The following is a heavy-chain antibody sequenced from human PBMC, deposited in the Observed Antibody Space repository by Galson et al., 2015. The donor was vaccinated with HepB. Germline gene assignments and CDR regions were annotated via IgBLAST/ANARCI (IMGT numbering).Heavy chain of an antibody. CDR3: ARHGGPILLWFGELSPNNWFDP. CDR2: IDPSDSYT. D-gene: IGHD3-10*01. J-gene: IGHJ5*02. Sequence: QSGAEVKKPGESLRISCKGSGYSFTSYWISWVRQMPGKGLEWMGRIDPSDSYTNYSPSFQGHVTISADKSISTAYLQWSSLKASDTAMYYCARHGGPILLWFGELSPNNWFDPWGQGTLVTVSS. V-gene: IGHV5-10-1*01. CDR1: GYSFTSYW.